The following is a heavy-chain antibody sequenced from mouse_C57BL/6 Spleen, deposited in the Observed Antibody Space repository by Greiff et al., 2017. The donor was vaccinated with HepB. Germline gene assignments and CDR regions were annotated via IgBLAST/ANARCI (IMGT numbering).Heavy chain of an antibody. J-gene: IGHJ1*03. V-gene: IGHV5-9-1*02. CDR2: ISSGGDYI. D-gene: IGHD1-1*01. CDR1: GFTFSSYA. Sequence: EVMLVESGEGLVKPGGSLKLSCAASGFTFSSYAMSWVCQTPEKRLEWVAYISSGGDYIYYADTVKGRFTISRDNARNTLYLQMSSLKSEDTAMYYCTRDGSSYWYFDVWGTGTTVTVSS. CDR3: TRDGSSYWYFDV.